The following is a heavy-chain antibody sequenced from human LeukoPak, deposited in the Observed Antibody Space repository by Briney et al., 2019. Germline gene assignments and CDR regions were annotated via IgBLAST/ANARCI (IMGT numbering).Heavy chain of an antibody. D-gene: IGHD3-10*01. CDR2: ISAYNGNT. CDR3: ARELLWFGVYYFDY. Sequence: ASVKVSCKTSGYTFINNGISWVRQAPGQGLEWMGWISAYNGNTNYAQKLQGRVTMTTDTSTSTAYMELRSLRSDDTAVYYCARELLWFGVYYFDYWGQGTLVTVSS. J-gene: IGHJ4*02. CDR1: GYTFINNG. V-gene: IGHV1-18*01.